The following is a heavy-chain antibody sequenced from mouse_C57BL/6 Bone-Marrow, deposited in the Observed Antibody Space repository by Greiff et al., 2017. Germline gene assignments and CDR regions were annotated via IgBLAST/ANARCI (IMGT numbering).Heavy chain of an antibody. J-gene: IGHJ2*01. V-gene: IGHV1-59*01. CDR1: GYTFTSYW. CDR2: IDPSDSYT. D-gene: IGHD2-5*01. Sequence: QVQLQQPGAELVRPGTSVKLSCKASGYTFTSYWMHWVKQRPGQGLEWIGVIDPSDSYTNYNQKFKGKATLTVDTSSSTAYMQLSSLTSEDSAVYYCARHYSNYYFDYWGQGTTLTVSS. CDR3: ARHYSNYYFDY.